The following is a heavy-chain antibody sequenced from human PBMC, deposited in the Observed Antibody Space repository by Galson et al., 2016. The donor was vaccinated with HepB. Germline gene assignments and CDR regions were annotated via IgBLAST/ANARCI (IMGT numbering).Heavy chain of an antibody. D-gene: IGHD3-22*01. CDR2: FDPEHGET. V-gene: IGHV1-24*01. J-gene: IGHJ5*02. CDR3: ATRLTTIVPYNWFDP. Sequence: SVKVSCKVSGYTLTELAMHWVRQAPGKGLEWMGGFDPEHGETIYAQRFQGRVTMTEDTSADTAYMELRSLRFEDTAVYYCATRLTTIVPYNWFDPWGQGTLVTVSS. CDR1: GYTLTELA.